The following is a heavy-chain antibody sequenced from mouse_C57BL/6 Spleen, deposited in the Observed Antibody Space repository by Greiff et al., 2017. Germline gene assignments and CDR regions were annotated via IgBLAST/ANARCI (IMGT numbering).Heavy chain of an antibody. D-gene: IGHD3-3*01. Sequence: QVQLQQSGAELMKPGASVKLSCKATGYTFTGYWIAWVKPRPGHGLEWIGEILPGSGSTNYNEKFKGKATFTADTSSNTAYMQLSSLTTEDSAIDYCARGGTRKYYAMDYWGQGTSVTVSS. CDR2: ILPGSGST. CDR3: ARGGTRKYYAMDY. V-gene: IGHV1-9*01. CDR1: GYTFTGYW. J-gene: IGHJ4*01.